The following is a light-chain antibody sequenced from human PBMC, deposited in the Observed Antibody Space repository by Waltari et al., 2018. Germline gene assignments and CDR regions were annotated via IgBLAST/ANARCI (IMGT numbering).Light chain of an antibody. CDR1: SSDVGGYNY. V-gene: IGLV2-11*01. CDR3: CSYAGGYSWV. Sequence: SALTQPRSVSGSPGRSVTISSTGTSSDVGGYNYVSCYQQHPVKAPNLMIYDVSKRPSGVPDRFSGSKSGNTASLTISGLQAEDEADYYCCSYAGGYSWVFGGGTKLTVL. CDR2: DVS. J-gene: IGLJ3*02.